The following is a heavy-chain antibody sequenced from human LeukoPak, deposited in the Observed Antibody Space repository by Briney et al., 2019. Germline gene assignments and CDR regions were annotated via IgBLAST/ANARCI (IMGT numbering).Heavy chain of an antibody. J-gene: IGHJ4*02. CDR3: ACSLGSGYSVDY. Sequence: GGSLRLSCAASGFTVSSNYMSWVRQAPGKGLEWVSVIYSGGSTYYADSVKGRFTISRDNSRNTLYLQMNSLRAEDTAVYYCACSLGSGYSVDYWGQGTLVTVSS. CDR1: GFTVSSNY. CDR2: IYSGGST. D-gene: IGHD3-3*01. V-gene: IGHV3-53*01.